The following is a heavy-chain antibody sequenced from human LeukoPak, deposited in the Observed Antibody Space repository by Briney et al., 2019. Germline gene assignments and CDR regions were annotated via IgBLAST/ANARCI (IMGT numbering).Heavy chain of an antibody. CDR3: ARSPEQWLAYFDC. CDR1: GFTFSRYS. D-gene: IGHD6-19*01. J-gene: IGHJ4*02. Sequence: GGSLRLSCAASGFTFSRYSMNWVRQAPGKGLEWVSYISSSSSTIYYADSVKGRFTISRDNAKNSLYLQLNSLRAEDTAVYYCARSPEQWLAYFDCWGQGTLVTVSS. CDR2: ISSSSSTI. V-gene: IGHV3-48*01.